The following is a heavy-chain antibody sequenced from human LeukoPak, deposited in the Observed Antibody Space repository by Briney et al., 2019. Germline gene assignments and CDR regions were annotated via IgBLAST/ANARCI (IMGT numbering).Heavy chain of an antibody. V-gene: IGHV1-46*01. D-gene: IGHD6-19*01. CDR1: GYTFTSYY. CDR2: INPSGGST. J-gene: IGHJ4*02. CDR3: ARAYSSGWYPFDY. Sequence: ASVKVSCKASGYTFTSYYMHWVRQAPGQGLEWMGIINPSGGSTSYAQKFQGRVTMTRDATTSTVYMELSSLRSEDTAVYYCARAYSSGWYPFDYWGQGTLVTVSS.